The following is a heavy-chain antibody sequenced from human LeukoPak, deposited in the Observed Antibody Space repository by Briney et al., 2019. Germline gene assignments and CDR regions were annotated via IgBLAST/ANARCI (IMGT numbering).Heavy chain of an antibody. D-gene: IGHD3-22*01. CDR2: ISYDGSNE. V-gene: IGHV3-30*04. CDR3: AKQGIVVVPSFDY. J-gene: IGHJ4*02. CDR1: GFTFSSYV. Sequence: GRSLRLSCATSGFTFSSYVMHWVRQAPGKGLEWVAIISYDGSNEYYADSVKGRFTISRDNSKNTLYLQMNSLRAEDTAVYYCAKQGIVVVPSFDYWGQGTLVTVSS.